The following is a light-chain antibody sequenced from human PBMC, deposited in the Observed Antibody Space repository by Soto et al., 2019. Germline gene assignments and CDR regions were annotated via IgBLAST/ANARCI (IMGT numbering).Light chain of an antibody. CDR1: GSDVGDSSH. CDR2: EVN. Sequence: QSVLTQPRSVSGSPGQSVTISCTATGSDVGDSSHVSWYQLHPGKAPKLMIYEVNNRPSGVPDRFSGSKSGSTASLTISGLQAEDEAEYYCCSYTSTSTPWVFGGGTKVTVL. CDR3: CSYTSTSTPWV. J-gene: IGLJ3*02. V-gene: IGLV2-11*01.